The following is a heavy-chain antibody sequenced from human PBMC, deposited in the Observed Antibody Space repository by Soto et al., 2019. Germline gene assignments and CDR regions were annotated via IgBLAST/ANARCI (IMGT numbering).Heavy chain of an antibody. D-gene: IGHD3-10*01. V-gene: IGHV4-31*03. CDR2: IYYSGST. CDR1: GGSIGSGGYY. Sequence: SETLSLTCTVSGGSIGSGGYYWSWIRQHPGKGLEWIGYIYYSGSTYYNPSLKSRVNISVDTSKNQFSMKLSSVTAADTAVYYCASIPLDGITMVRGVRNYGMDVWGQGTTVTVSS. CDR3: ASIPLDGITMVRGVRNYGMDV. J-gene: IGHJ6*02.